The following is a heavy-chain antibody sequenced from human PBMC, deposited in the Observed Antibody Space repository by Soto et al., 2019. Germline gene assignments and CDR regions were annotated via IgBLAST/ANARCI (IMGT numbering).Heavy chain of an antibody. CDR2: IFHSGST. CDR1: GGSISVYY. D-gene: IGHD5-18*01. J-gene: IGHJ4*02. V-gene: IGHV4-59*01. CDR3: AKVRGYASGWRYFDY. Sequence: PSETLSLTCNVSGGSISVYYWSWIRHAPGKGLQWIGYIFHSGSTSYNPSLRSRVTISVDTSKNQFSLKVNSVTAADTAVYYCAKVRGYASGWRYFDYWGQGTLVTVSS.